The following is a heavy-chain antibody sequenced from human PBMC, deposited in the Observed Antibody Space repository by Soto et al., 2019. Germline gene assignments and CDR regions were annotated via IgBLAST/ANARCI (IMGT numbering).Heavy chain of an antibody. J-gene: IGHJ4*02. CDR1: GFTLSSYW. CDR2: INSDGSTT. CDR3: ARDLTGSGTY. D-gene: IGHD2-15*01. Sequence: GGSLRLSCAASGFTLSSYWMHWVRQAPGKRLVWVSRINSDGSTTSYADSVKGRFTISRDNAKNTLDLQMNSLRVEDTAVYYCARDLTGSGTYWGQGTLVTVSS. V-gene: IGHV3-74*01.